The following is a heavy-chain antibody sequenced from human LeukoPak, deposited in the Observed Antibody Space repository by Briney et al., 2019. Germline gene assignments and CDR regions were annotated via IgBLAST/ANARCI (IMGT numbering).Heavy chain of an antibody. D-gene: IGHD6-19*01. Sequence: ASVKVSCKASGYTFTDYYMHWVRQDPGQGLEWMGWINPNSGGTNYAQKFQGRVTMTRDTSTSTVYMEVSSLRSEDTAVFYCARVVGVDSTGWHYAFDIWGQGTMVTVSS. V-gene: IGHV1-2*02. CDR1: GYTFTDYY. J-gene: IGHJ3*02. CDR3: ARVVGVDSTGWHYAFDI. CDR2: INPNSGGT.